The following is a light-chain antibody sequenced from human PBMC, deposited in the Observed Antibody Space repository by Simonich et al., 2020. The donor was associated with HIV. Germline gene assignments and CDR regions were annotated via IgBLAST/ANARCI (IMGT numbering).Light chain of an antibody. CDR1: QNVTSN. V-gene: IGKV3-15*01. Sequence: EIVMTQSPATLSVSPGERATLSCRASQNVTSNLAWYQQKPGQAPRLLIYGASSRAIGIPARFSGSGSGTEFTLTISSLQSEDFAVYYCQQRSNWPLTFGGGTKVEIK. CDR3: QQRSNWPLT. CDR2: GAS. J-gene: IGKJ4*01.